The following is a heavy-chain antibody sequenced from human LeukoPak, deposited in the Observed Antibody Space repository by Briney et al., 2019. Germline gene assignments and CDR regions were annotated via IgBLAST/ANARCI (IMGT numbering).Heavy chain of an antibody. CDR3: AKGQYYYDSSGYLRWFDP. J-gene: IGHJ5*02. CDR2: ISYDGSNK. D-gene: IGHD3-22*01. CDR1: GFTFSSYG. Sequence: GGSLRLSCAASGFTFSSYGMHWVRQAPGKGLEWVAVISYDGSNKYYADSVKGRFTISRDNAKNSLYLQMNSLRAEDTALYYCAKGQYYYDSSGYLRWFDPWGQGTLVTVSS. V-gene: IGHV3-30*18.